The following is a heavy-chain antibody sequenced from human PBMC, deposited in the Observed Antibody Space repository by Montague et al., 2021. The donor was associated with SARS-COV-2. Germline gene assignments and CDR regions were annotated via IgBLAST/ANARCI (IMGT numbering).Heavy chain of an antibody. Sequence: SETLSLTCTVSGGSISSSSNYWVWIRPPPGKGLEWIGCIYYSGSTYCYSSLKSRVTISVDTSKNQFSLKLGSVTAADTAVYYCARLVWFGELSSENWFDPWGQGTLVTVSS. CDR3: ARLVWFGELSSENWFDP. CDR1: GGSISSSSNY. D-gene: IGHD3-10*01. J-gene: IGHJ5*02. CDR2: IYYSGST. V-gene: IGHV4-39*01.